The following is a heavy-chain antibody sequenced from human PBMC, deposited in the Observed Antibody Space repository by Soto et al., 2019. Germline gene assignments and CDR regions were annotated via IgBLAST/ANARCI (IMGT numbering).Heavy chain of an antibody. V-gene: IGHV3-21*01. CDR1: GFTFSSYS. J-gene: IGHJ6*02. D-gene: IGHD3-10*01. CDR2: ISSSSSYI. CDR3: AREGVQHGSGPYYYYGMDV. Sequence: EVQLVESGGGLVKPGGSLRLSCAASGFTFSSYSMNWVRQAPGKGLEWVSSISSSSSYIYYADSVKGRFTISRDNAKNSLYLQMNSLRAEDTAVDYCAREGVQHGSGPYYYYGMDVWGQGTTVTVSS.